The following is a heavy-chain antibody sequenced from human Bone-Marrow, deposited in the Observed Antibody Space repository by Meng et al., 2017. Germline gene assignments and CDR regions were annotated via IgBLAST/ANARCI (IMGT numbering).Heavy chain of an antibody. V-gene: IGHV1-3*01. CDR3: ARERLVVVRSFYYGMDV. CDR2: INAGNSNT. D-gene: IGHD3-22*01. CDR1: GYTFTSYA. Sequence: ASVKVSCKASGYTFTSYAMHWVRQAPGQRLEWMGWINAGNSNTKYSQKFQGRVTITRDTSASTAYMELSSLRSEDTAVYYCARERLVVVRSFYYGMDVWGQATTVTVSS. J-gene: IGHJ6*01.